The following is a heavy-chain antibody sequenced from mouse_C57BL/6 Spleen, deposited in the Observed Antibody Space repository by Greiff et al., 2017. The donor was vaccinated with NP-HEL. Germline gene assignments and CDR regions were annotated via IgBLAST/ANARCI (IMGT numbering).Heavy chain of an antibody. CDR1: GYAFSSSW. CDR2: IYPGDGDT. Sequence: VQLQQSGPELVKPGASVKISCKASGYAFSSSWMNWVKQRPGKGLEWIGRIYPGDGDTNYIGKFKGKATLTADKSSSTAYMQLSSLTSEDSAVYFCARVDDGYYGRYAMDYWGQGTSVTVSS. D-gene: IGHD2-3*01. CDR3: ARVDDGYYGRYAMDY. J-gene: IGHJ4*01. V-gene: IGHV1-82*01.